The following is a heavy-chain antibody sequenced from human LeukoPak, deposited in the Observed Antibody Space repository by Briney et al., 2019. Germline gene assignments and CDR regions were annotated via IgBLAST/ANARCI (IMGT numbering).Heavy chain of an antibody. CDR1: GYTFTGYY. CDR2: MNPNSGNT. Sequence: ASVKVSCKASGYTFTGYYMHWVRQATGQGLEWMGWMNPNSGNTGYAQKFQGRVTMTRNTSISTAYMELSSLRSEDTAVYYCARVSGGGSENYYYGMDVWGQGTTVTVSS. V-gene: IGHV1-8*02. J-gene: IGHJ6*02. D-gene: IGHD2-15*01. CDR3: ARVSGGGSENYYYGMDV.